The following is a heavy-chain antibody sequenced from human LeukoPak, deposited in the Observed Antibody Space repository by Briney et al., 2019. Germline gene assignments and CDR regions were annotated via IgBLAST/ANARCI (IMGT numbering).Heavy chain of an antibody. D-gene: IGHD3-22*01. CDR3: AKDGFDYYDSSGYYYFDY. V-gene: IGHV3-30-3*01. CDR2: ISYDGTNK. J-gene: IGHJ4*02. Sequence: GGSLRLSCAASGFTFTNYALHWVRQAPGKGLEWVAVISYDGTNKYYADSVKGRFTISRDNSKNTLSLQMNSLRAEDTALYYCAKDGFDYYDSSGYYYFDYWGQGTLVTVSS. CDR1: GFTFTNYA.